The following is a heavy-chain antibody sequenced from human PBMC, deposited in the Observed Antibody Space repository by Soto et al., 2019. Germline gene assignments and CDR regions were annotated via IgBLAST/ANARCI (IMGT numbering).Heavy chain of an antibody. CDR1: GYTFTNYG. CDR2: ISAYNGNT. J-gene: IGHJ6*03. D-gene: IGHD3-10*01. Sequence: GSSVKVSCKASGYTFTNYGISWVRQAPGQELEWMGWISAYNGNTNYAQKLQGRVTMTTDTSTSTAYMELRSLRSDDTAVYYCARDGRHVSGSYYNPYYYYYMDVWGKGTSVTVS. V-gene: IGHV1-18*01. CDR3: ARDGRHVSGSYYNPYYYYYMDV.